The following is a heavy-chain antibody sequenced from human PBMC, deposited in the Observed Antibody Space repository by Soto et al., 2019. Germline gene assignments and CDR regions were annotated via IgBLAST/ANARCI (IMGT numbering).Heavy chain of an antibody. J-gene: IGHJ6*02. V-gene: IGHV3-21*04. CDR2: ISSSSSYI. D-gene: IGHD6-13*01. CDR1: GFTFSSYS. Sequence: GGSLRLSCAASGFTFSSYSMNWVRQAPGKGLEWVSSISSSSSYIYYADSVKGRFTISRDNAKNTLYLQMNSLRAEDTAVYYCAKRIGSSWYVVYCYYGMDVWGQGTTVTVSS. CDR3: AKRIGSSWYVVYCYYGMDV.